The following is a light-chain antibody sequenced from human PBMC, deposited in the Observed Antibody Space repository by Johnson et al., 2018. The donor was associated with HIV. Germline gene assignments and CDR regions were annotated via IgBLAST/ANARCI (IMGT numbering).Light chain of an antibody. V-gene: IGLV1-51*02. Sequence: QSVLTQPPSVSAAPGQKVTISCSGSSSDMGNYAVSWYQQPPGTAPKLLIYENNKRPSGIPDRFSGSKPGSSATLNITGLQTGDEADDFCGTWYTSMRTGFFGTGTKVTVL. J-gene: IGLJ1*01. CDR2: ENN. CDR3: GTWYTSMRTGF. CDR1: SSDMGNYA.